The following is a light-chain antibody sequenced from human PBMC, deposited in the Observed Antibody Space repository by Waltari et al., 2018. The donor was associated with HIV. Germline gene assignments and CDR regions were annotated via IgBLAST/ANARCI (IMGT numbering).Light chain of an antibody. CDR2: KAS. CDR1: QSISSW. J-gene: IGKJ2*01. Sequence: DIQMTQSPSTLSASVGDRVTITCRASQSISSWLAWYQQKPGKAPKLLIYKASSLESGVPSRFSGSGSGTEFTLTISSLQPDDFATYYYQQYNSYSLLTFGQGTKLEIK. CDR3: QQYNSYSLLT. V-gene: IGKV1-5*03.